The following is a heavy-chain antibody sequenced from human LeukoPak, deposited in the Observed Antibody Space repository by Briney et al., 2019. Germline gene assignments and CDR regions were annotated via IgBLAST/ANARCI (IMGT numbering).Heavy chain of an antibody. CDR1: GDSISSYY. Sequence: PSETLSLTCTVSGDSISSYYWSWIRQPPGKGLEWIGYIYYSGSTNYNPSLKSRVTISVDTSKNQFSLKLSSVTAADTAVYYCARGTVTTPFDYWGQGTLVTVSS. V-gene: IGHV4-59*12. CDR2: IYYSGST. CDR3: ARGTVTTPFDY. D-gene: IGHD4-17*01. J-gene: IGHJ4*02.